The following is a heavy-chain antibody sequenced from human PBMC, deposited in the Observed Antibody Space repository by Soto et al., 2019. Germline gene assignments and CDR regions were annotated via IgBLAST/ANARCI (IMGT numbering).Heavy chain of an antibody. V-gene: IGHV3-23*01. J-gene: IGHJ4*02. D-gene: IGHD2-2*01. CDR2: ISASGIST. Sequence: EVQLLESGGGLVQPGGSLRLSCAASGFTFSSYAMSWVRQAPGKGLEWVSAISASGISTYFADSVKGRFTISRDNSKNLVYLQMNSLRVEDTAVYYCAKDLGHCSCTTCYLHYWGQGTLVTVSS. CDR1: GFTFSSYA. CDR3: AKDLGHCSCTTCYLHY.